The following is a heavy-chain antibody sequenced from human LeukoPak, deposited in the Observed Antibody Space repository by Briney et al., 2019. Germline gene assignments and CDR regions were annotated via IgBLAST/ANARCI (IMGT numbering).Heavy chain of an antibody. CDR3: ARGSSGDYSVSGSAWFDP. CDR1: GYTFTSYD. V-gene: IGHV1-8*01. CDR2: MNPNSGNT. J-gene: IGHJ5*02. Sequence: GASVKVSCKASGYTFTSYDINWVRQATGQGLEWMGWMNPNSGNTGYAQKFQGRVTMTRNTSVSTAYMDLSSLRSEDTAVYYCARGSSGDYSVSGSAWFDPWGQGTLVTVSS. D-gene: IGHD3-10*01.